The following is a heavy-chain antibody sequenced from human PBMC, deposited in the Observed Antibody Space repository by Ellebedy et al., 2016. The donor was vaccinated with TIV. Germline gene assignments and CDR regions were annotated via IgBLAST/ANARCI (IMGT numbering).Heavy chain of an antibody. CDR3: ARGDYGGLPYDY. CDR2: MYYSGST. J-gene: IGHJ4*02. D-gene: IGHD4-23*01. CDR1: GGSIGSYY. V-gene: IGHV4-59*01. Sequence: SETLSLTCTVSGGSIGSYYWSWIRQPPGKGLEWIGYMYYSGSTNYNPSLKSRATISLDTSKNQFSLKLSSVTAADTAVYYCARGDYGGLPYDYWGQGTLVTVSS.